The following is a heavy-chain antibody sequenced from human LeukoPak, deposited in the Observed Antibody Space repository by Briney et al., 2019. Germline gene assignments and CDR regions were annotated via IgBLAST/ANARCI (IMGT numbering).Heavy chain of an antibody. CDR1: GGSFSGSY. J-gene: IGHJ4*02. Sequence: SETLSLTCAVYGGSFSGSYGSWIRQPPGKGLEWIGEINHSGSTNYTPSLTSRLTISVDTCQNPYSLKRGSVTAAYTAVYYCARGGEMTTVNLYYFDYWGQGTLVTVSS. D-gene: IGHD4-17*01. CDR2: INHSGST. V-gene: IGHV4-34*01. CDR3: ARGGEMTTVNLYYFDY.